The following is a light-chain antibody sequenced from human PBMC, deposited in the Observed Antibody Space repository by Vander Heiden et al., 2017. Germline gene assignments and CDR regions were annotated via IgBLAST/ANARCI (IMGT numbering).Light chain of an antibody. J-gene: IGKJ1*01. CDR2: DAS. CDR1: PSSISS. CDR3: QHYSSYSA. Sequence: DIQMTQSPSTLSASVGERATITCRVSPSSISSWACYQQKPENPPKLLIYDASRVESGVAPRFSGSGSGTEFTLTSSSLQHDDFATYYLQHYSSYSAFGQGTKVEIK. V-gene: IGKV1-5*01.